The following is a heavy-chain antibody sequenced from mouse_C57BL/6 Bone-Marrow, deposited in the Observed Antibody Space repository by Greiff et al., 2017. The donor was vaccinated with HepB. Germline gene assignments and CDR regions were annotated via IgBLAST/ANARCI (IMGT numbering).Heavy chain of an antibody. CDR1: GFTFSSYG. CDR2: ISSGGSYT. J-gene: IGHJ4*01. Sequence: EVKLMESGGDLVKPGGSLKLSCAASGFTFSSYGMSWVRQTPDKRLEWVATISSGGSYTSYPDSVKGRFTISRDNAKNTLYLQMRSLKSEDTAMYYCARTYGNYAMDYWGQGTSVTVSS. D-gene: IGHD2-1*01. CDR3: ARTYGNYAMDY. V-gene: IGHV5-6*01.